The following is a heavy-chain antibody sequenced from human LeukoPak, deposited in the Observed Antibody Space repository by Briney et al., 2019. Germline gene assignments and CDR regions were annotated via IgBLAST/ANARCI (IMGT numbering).Heavy chain of an antibody. J-gene: IGHJ4*02. CDR2: ISSRGKTP. CDR3: ARGIDGYKY. Sequence: PGGSLRLSCAASGFTFSDYYMSWIRQAPGKGLEWLSYISSRGKTPHFADSVKGRFSVSRDNTNNTLYVQMSSLRAEDTAVYFCARGIDGYKYWGQGTLVTVSS. CDR1: GFTFSDYY. V-gene: IGHV3-11*01. D-gene: IGHD5-24*01.